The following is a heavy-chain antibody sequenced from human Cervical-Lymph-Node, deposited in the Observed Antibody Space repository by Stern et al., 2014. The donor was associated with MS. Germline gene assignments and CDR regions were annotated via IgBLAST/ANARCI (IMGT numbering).Heavy chain of an antibody. CDR2: LFPVFGSP. CDR1: GGTFSKFP. Sequence: VQLVESGAEVPKPRSSVQVSCKASGGTFSKFPSSWVRQAPGHGLEWMGGLFPVFGSPTYAQEFRGRVTITADFSTSTVYMELSSLRSDDTAVYYCALSSETSDRWYSLGYDLWGQGTLVTVSS. CDR3: ALSSETSDRWYSLGYDL. V-gene: IGHV1-69*01. D-gene: IGHD6-13*01. J-gene: IGHJ5*02.